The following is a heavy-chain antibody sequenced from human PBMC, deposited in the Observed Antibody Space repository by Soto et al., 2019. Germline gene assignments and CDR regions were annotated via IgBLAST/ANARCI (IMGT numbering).Heavy chain of an antibody. D-gene: IGHD4-4*01. CDR3: AKGRGGGGTVTTQAFDY. CDR1: GFTFSSHA. V-gene: IGHV3-23*01. CDR2: ISGSGGST. Sequence: EVQLLESGGGLVQPGGSLTLSCAASGFTFSSHAMGWVRQAPGKVLEWVSGISGSGGSTNYAESVQGRFIISRDNSENTLFLQMSSLRADDTAVYYCAKGRGGGGTVTTQAFDYWGQGTLVTVSS. J-gene: IGHJ4*02.